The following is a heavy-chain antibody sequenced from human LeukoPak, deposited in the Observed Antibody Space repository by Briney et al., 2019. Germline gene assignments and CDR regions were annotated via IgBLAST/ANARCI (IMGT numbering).Heavy chain of an antibody. J-gene: IGHJ4*02. Sequence: NASETLSLTCTGSGGSISNYYWSWIRQPPGKGLEWIGHIYYMGATKNNPSRKGRITISVDTSKNQFSLMLSSVTAADTAVYYCARFGITVVRGGKYYFDYWGQGTLVTVSS. V-gene: IGHV4-59*08. CDR3: ARFGITVVRGGKYYFDY. CDR2: IYYMGAT. D-gene: IGHD3-10*01. CDR1: GGSISNYY.